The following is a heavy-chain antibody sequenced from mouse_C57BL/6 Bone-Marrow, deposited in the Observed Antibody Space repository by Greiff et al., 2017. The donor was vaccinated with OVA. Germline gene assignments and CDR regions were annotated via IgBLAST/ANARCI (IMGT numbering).Heavy chain of an antibody. V-gene: IGHV5-6*01. J-gene: IGHJ2*01. CDR2: ISSGGSYT. CDR3: ARHYYGSSYY. CDR1: GFPFSSYG. D-gene: IGHD1-1*01. Sequence: EVKVVESGGDLVKPGGSLKLSCAASGFPFSSYGMSWVRQTPDKRLEWVATISSGGSYTYYPDSVKGRFTISRDNAKNTLYLQMSSLKSEDTAMYYCARHYYGSSYYWGQGTTLTVSS.